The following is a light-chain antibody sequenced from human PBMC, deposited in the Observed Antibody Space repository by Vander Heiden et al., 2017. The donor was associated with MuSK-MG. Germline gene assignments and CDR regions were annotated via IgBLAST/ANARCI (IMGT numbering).Light chain of an antibody. Sequence: DIQMTQSPSSLSASVGDRVTITCRASESITNYLNWYQQKPGKAPELLIYAASNLQSGVPSRFSGGGSGTDFVLSINSLQPEDFATYFCQQSFSNPLTFGGGTKVDVK. CDR1: ESITNY. CDR3: QQSFSNPLT. CDR2: AAS. V-gene: IGKV1-39*01. J-gene: IGKJ4*01.